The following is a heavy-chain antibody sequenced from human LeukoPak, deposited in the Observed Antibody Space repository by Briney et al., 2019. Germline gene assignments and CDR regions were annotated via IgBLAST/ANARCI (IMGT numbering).Heavy chain of an antibody. CDR3: AKGNPFYDY. CDR1: GGSISSGSDY. CDR2: VYTSGST. Sequence: SETLSLTCTVSGGSISSGSDYWSWIRQPPGKGLEWIGNVYTSGSTYYSPSLKSRVIISLDTSKNKFSLTLSSVTAADTAVYYCAKGNPFYDYWGQGTLVTVSS. J-gene: IGHJ4*02. D-gene: IGHD5/OR15-5a*01. V-gene: IGHV4-39*07.